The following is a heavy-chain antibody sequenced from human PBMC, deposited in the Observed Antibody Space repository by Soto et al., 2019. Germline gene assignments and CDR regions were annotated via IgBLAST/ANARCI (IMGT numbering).Heavy chain of an antibody. CDR1: GYTFTGYY. J-gene: IGHJ6*02. D-gene: IGHD2-15*01. V-gene: IGHV1-2*04. CDR3: ARGFVVVVVATSVDGMDV. CDR2: INPNSGGT. Sequence: ASVKVSCKASGYTFTGYYMHWVRQAPGQGLEWMGWINPNSGGTNYAQKFQGWVTMTRDTSISTAYMELSRLRSDDTAVYYCARGFVVVVVATSVDGMDVWGQGPTVTV.